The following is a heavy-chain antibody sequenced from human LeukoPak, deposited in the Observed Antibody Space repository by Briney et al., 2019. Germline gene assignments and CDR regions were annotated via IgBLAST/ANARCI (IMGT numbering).Heavy chain of an antibody. V-gene: IGHV4-39*07. CDR1: GGSISSSSYY. J-gene: IGHJ5*02. CDR3: ARRYRGRANWFDP. CDR2: IYYSGST. Sequence: SETLSLTCTVSGGSISSSSYYWGWIRQPPGKGLEWIGSIYYSGSTYYNPSLKSRVTISVDTSKNQFSLKLSSVTAADTAVYYCARRYRGRANWFDPWGQGTLVTVSS. D-gene: IGHD1-26*01.